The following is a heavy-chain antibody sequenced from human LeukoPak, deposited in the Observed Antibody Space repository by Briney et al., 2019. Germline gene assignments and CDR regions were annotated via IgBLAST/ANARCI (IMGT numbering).Heavy chain of an antibody. J-gene: IGHJ4*02. CDR2: INPNSGAT. D-gene: IGHD5-24*01. V-gene: IGHV1-2*02. Sequence: ASVKVSCKASGYTFTGYSIHWVRQAPGQGLEWMAWINPNSGATNSAQKFQGRVTMTRDTSISTVYMDLSSLRSDDTAVYYCARDKIGDGYSHFDYWGQGTLVTVSS. CDR3: ARDKIGDGYSHFDY. CDR1: GYTFTGYS.